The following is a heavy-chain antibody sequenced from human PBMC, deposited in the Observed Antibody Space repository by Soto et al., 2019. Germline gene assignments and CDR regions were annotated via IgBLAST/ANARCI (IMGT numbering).Heavy chain of an antibody. Sequence: ASVKVSCKASGYTFTSYGISWVRKAHGQGLEWMGWISAYSGNTNYAQKLQGRVTMTTDTPTSTAYMELRSLRSDDTAVYYCARYWREGYNYPIDYWGQGTLVTVSS. CDR3: ARYWREGYNYPIDY. D-gene: IGHD5-12*01. CDR2: ISAYSGNT. CDR1: GYTFTSYG. J-gene: IGHJ4*02. V-gene: IGHV1-18*01.